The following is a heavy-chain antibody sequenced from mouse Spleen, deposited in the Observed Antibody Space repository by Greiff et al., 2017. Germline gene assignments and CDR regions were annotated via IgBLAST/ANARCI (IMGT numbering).Heavy chain of an antibody. CDR1: GFTFSSYA. J-gene: IGHJ2*01. CDR2: ISSGGSYT. Sequence: EVHLVESGGGLVKPGGSLKLSCAASGFTFSSYAMSWVRQTPEKRLEWVATISSGGSYTYYPDSVKGRFTISRDNAKNTLYLQMSSLRSEDTAMYYCARQGPQLGYFDYWGQGTTLTVSS. V-gene: IGHV5-9-3*01. D-gene: IGHD4-1*02. CDR3: ARQGPQLGYFDY.